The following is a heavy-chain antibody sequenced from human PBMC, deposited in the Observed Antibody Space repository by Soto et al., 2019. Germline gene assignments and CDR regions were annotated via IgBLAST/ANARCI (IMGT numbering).Heavy chain of an antibody. Sequence: SETLSLTCTVSGGSISSSSYYWGWIRQPPGKGLEWIGSIYYSGSTYYNPSLKSRVTISVDTSKNQFSLKLSSVTAADTAVYYCARRGGYYDSSGYYYVVDYWGQGTLVTVSS. D-gene: IGHD3-22*01. CDR3: ARRGGYYDSSGYYYVVDY. CDR2: IYYSGST. J-gene: IGHJ4*02. CDR1: GGSISSSSYY. V-gene: IGHV4-39*01.